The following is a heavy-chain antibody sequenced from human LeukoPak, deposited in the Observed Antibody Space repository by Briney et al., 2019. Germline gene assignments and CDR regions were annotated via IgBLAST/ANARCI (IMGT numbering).Heavy chain of an antibody. Sequence: GGSLRLSCAASGFTFSSYAMSWVRQAPGKGLEWVSAISGSGGSTYYADSVKGRFTISRDNSKNTLYLQMNSLRAEDTAVYYCARGFYYDFWSGPSGFDPWGQGTLVTVSS. V-gene: IGHV3-23*01. CDR2: ISGSGGST. CDR1: GFTFSSYA. D-gene: IGHD3-3*01. J-gene: IGHJ5*02. CDR3: ARGFYYDFWSGPSGFDP.